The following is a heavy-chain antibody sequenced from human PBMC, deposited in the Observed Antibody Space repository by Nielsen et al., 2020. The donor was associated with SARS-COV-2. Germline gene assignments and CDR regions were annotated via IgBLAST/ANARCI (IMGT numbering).Heavy chain of an antibody. Sequence: GESLKISCAASGFTFSSYAMHWVRQAPGKGLEWVAVISYDGSNKYYADSVKGRFTISRDNSKNTLYLQMNSLRAEDTAVYYCARASSSWYGPGYNYFDYWGQGTLVTVSS. J-gene: IGHJ4*02. D-gene: IGHD6-13*01. V-gene: IGHV3-30-3*01. CDR3: ARASSSWYGPGYNYFDY. CDR1: GFTFSSYA. CDR2: ISYDGSNK.